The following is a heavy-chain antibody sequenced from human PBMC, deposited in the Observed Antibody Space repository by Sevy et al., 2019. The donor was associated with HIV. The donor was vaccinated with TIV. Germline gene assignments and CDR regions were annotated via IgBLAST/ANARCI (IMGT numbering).Heavy chain of an antibody. Sequence: GGSLRLSCTASGFTFGDYAMSWFRQAPGKGLEWVGFIRSKAYGGTTEYAASVKGRFTISRDDSKSIAYLQMNSLKTEDTAVYYCTGDGSSSTYGMDVWGQGTTVTVSS. CDR1: GFTFGDYA. CDR3: TGDGSSSTYGMDV. V-gene: IGHV3-49*03. D-gene: IGHD6-6*01. J-gene: IGHJ6*02. CDR2: IRSKAYGGTT.